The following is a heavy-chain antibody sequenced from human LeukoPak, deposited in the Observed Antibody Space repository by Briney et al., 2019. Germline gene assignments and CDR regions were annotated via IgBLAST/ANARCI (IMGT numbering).Heavy chain of an antibody. Sequence: GGSLRLSCAASGFTFSDHFMSWIRQSPGKGLEWVAYISSGGSPMYYVDSVKGRSTISRDNAKNSLYLEIHSLRVEDTGVYYCARRRYSGSSQHFDYWGQGTLVTVSS. J-gene: IGHJ4*02. D-gene: IGHD1-26*01. CDR2: ISSGGSPM. CDR1: GFTFSDHF. CDR3: ARRRYSGSSQHFDY. V-gene: IGHV3-11*04.